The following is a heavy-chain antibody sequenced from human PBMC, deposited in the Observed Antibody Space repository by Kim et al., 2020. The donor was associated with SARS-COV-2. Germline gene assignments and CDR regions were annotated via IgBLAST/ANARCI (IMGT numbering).Heavy chain of an antibody. V-gene: IGHV3-48*03. J-gene: IGHJ6*02. CDR3: CYSSGWYYYYGMDV. Sequence: GGSLRLSCAASGFTFSSYEMNWVRQAPGKGLEWVSYISSSGSTIYYADSVKGRFTISRDNAKNSLYLQMNSLRAEDTAVYYCCYSSGWYYYYGMDVWGQGTTVTVSS. CDR1: GFTFSSYE. CDR2: ISSSGSTI. D-gene: IGHD6-19*01.